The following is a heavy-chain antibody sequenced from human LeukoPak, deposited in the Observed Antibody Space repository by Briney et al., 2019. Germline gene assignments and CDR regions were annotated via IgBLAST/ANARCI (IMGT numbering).Heavy chain of an antibody. CDR2: IKREATDK. D-gene: IGHD2-2*01. Sequence: GGPLRLSCAASGSSFRSYWMSWVRKAPGKGLEGVAKIKREATDKYLDEIVERRCTITRDTAKNLFYLEMNSLRGEDASGYFCARGERVQNVYQHYYYMDVWGTGTTVIVSS. CDR1: GSSFRSYW. V-gene: IGHV3-7*01. J-gene: IGHJ6*03. CDR3: ARGERVQNVYQHYYYMDV.